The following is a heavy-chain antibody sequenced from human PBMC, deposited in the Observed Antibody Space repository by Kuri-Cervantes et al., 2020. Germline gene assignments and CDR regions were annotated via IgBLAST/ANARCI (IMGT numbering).Heavy chain of an antibody. V-gene: IGHV3-23*01. CDR1: GFTFSSYA. Sequence: GESLKISCAASGFTFSSYAMSWVHQAPGKGLEWVSAISGSGGSTYYADSVKGRFTISRDNSKNTLYLQMNSLRAEDTAVYYCAKVVLRYFDGNDAFDIWGQGTMVTVSS. J-gene: IGHJ3*02. CDR2: ISGSGGST. CDR3: AKVVLRYFDGNDAFDI. D-gene: IGHD3-9*01.